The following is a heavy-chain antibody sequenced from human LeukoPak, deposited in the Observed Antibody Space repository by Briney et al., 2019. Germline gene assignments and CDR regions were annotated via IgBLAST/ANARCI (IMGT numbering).Heavy chain of an antibody. CDR3: SRLSSGWSYYFDY. J-gene: IGHJ4*02. D-gene: IGHD6-19*01. CDR1: GFTFSSYA. V-gene: IGHV3-23*01. Sequence: PGGSLRLSCAASGFTFSSYAMSWVRQAPGKGLEWVSAISGSGGSTYYADSVKGRFTISRDNSKNTLYLQRSSLRAEDTAVYYCSRLSSGWSYYFDYWGQGTLVTVSS. CDR2: ISGSGGST.